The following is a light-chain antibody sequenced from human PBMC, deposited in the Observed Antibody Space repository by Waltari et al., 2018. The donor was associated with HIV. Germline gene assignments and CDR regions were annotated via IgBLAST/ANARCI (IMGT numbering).Light chain of an antibody. Sequence: QSALTQPASVSGSPGQSITISCPGSSSDVGSYNLVSWYQQHPGKAPKLMIYEVINRPSGVSNRFSGSKSGNTASLTISGLQAEDEADYYCCSYAGSSNWVFGGGTKLTVL. CDR1: SSDVGSYNL. CDR3: CSYAGSSNWV. J-gene: IGLJ3*02. CDR2: EVI. V-gene: IGLV2-23*02.